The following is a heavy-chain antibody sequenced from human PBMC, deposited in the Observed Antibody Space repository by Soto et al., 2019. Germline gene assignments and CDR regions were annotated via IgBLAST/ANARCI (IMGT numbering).Heavy chain of an antibody. CDR3: AGTDRGSSSTQFDY. Sequence: GGSLRLSCAASGFTFRSYGMIWVRQAPGKGLEWVSSIDYSGAGTKYADSVRGRFTISRDNSKNTLYLHMNSLRAEDTAVYYCAGTDRGSSSTQFDYWGQGTLVTVSS. CDR1: GFTFRSYG. J-gene: IGHJ4*02. D-gene: IGHD6-6*01. V-gene: IGHV3-23*01. CDR2: IDYSGAGT.